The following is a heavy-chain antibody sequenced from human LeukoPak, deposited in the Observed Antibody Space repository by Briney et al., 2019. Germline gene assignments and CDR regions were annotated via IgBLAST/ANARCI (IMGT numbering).Heavy chain of an antibody. CDR2: ISGSGTGT. D-gene: IGHD3-10*01. Sequence: GGSLRLSCAASGFTFSSYAMSWVRQAPGKGPEWVSAISGSGTGTYYADSVKGRFTLSRDTSKSTLYLQMNSLRAEDTAVYYCAKFRSGSGLYYNGFFDYWGQGTLVTVSS. J-gene: IGHJ4*02. V-gene: IGHV3-23*01. CDR1: GFTFSSYA. CDR3: AKFRSGSGLYYNGFFDY.